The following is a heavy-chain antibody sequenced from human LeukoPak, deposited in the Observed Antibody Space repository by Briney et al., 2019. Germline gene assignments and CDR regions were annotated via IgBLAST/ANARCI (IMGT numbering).Heavy chain of an antibody. CDR3: AKGTSSLNYDAFDV. D-gene: IGHD6-19*01. CDR2: ISFIIST. CDR1: GFNFSSFG. V-gene: IGHV3-23*01. J-gene: IGHJ3*01. Sequence: GGSLRLSCAASGFNFSSFGVNWVRQGPGKGLEWVSGISFIISTWSADSVKGRFTISRDNSKNTVYLQMNSLRDDDTAVYYCAKGTSSLNYDAFDVWGQGTLVTVSS.